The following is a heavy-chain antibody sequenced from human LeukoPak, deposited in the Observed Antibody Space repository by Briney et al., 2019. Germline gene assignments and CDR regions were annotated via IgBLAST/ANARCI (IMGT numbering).Heavy chain of an antibody. J-gene: IGHJ4*02. D-gene: IGHD2-2*01. CDR2: IHRSGAT. CDR1: GGSIINYH. V-gene: IGHV4-4*07. CDR3: AREDSAAYCTSTNCFGFDY. Sequence: SETLSLTCTVSGGSIINYHWSWIRQPAGKGLEWIGRIHRSGATDYSPSLKSRVTISLDKSKSHFSLKLSSVTAADTAIYYCAREDSAAYCTSTNCFGFDYWSQGTLVTVSS.